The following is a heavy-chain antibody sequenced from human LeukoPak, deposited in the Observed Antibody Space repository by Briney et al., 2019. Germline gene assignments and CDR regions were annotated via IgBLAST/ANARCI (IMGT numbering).Heavy chain of an antibody. CDR1: GGSISSYY. J-gene: IGHJ4*02. V-gene: IGHV4-4*07. D-gene: IGHD5-18*01. CDR2: IYTSGST. CDR3: ARDFDSYGIYYFDY. Sequence: PSETLSLTCTVSGGSISSYYWSWIRQPAGKGLEWIGRIYTSGSTNYNPSLKSRVTMSVDTSKNQFSLKLSSVTAADTAVYYCARDFDSYGIYYFDYWGQGTLVTVSS.